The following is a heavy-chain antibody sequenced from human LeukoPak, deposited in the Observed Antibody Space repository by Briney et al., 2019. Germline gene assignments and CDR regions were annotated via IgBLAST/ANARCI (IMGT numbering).Heavy chain of an antibody. CDR1: GGSISSGAYY. CDR3: ARNYDSSGYYEDYYYYGMDV. Sequence: PSQTLSLTCTVSGGSISSGAYYWSWIRQPPGKGLEWIGHIYHSGSIYYNPSLKSRFTISIDRSKNHFSLKLSSMTAADTAVYYCARNYDSSGYYEDYYYYGMDVWGQGTTVTVSS. V-gene: IGHV4-30-2*01. CDR2: IYHSGSI. D-gene: IGHD3-22*01. J-gene: IGHJ6*02.